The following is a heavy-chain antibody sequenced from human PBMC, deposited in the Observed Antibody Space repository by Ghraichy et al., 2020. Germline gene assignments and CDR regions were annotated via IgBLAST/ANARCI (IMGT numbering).Heavy chain of an antibody. Sequence: GESLNISCAASGFTVSSNYMSWVRQAPGKGLEWVSVIYSGGSTYYADSVKGRFTISRDNSKNTLYLQMNSLRAEDTAVYYCARRGIAAAVQQGYYYYGMDVWGQGTTVTVSS. J-gene: IGHJ6*02. CDR3: ARRGIAAAVQQGYYYYGMDV. CDR2: IYSGGST. V-gene: IGHV3-53*01. CDR1: GFTVSSNY. D-gene: IGHD6-13*01.